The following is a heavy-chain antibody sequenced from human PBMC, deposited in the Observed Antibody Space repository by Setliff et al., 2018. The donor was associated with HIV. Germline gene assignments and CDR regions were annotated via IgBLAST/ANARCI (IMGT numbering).Heavy chain of an antibody. D-gene: IGHD3-10*01. Sequence: SETLSLTCTVSGGSISSNSYYWGWIRQPPGKGLEWIGSIYYSGSTYYNPSLKSRVTISVDTSKNQFSLKLSSVTAADTAVYYCARDQLLWFGEDYYYYGMDVWGQGTTVTV. CDR2: IYYSGST. J-gene: IGHJ6*02. CDR1: GGSISSNSYY. V-gene: IGHV4-39*07. CDR3: ARDQLLWFGEDYYYYGMDV.